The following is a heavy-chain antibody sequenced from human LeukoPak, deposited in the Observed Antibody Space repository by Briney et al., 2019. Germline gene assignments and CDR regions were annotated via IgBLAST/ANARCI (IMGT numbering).Heavy chain of an antibody. Sequence: GGSLRLSCAASGVTLSDHHMDWVRQAPGKGLEGVGRTRDKARNYRTEYAASVDGRFTISRDNSRNSVYLQMNSLKTEDTAVYFCARDGGKGDNSAFDIWGQGTVVTVSS. CDR1: GVTLSDHH. D-gene: IGHD3-16*01. CDR3: ARDGGKGDNSAFDI. J-gene: IGHJ3*02. CDR2: TRDKARNYRT. V-gene: IGHV3-72*01.